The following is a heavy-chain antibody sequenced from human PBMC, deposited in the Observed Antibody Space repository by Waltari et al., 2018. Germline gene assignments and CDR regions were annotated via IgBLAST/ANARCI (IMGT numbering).Heavy chain of an antibody. CDR2: ISGSGGST. CDR3: AKDRIQLWSPPDY. V-gene: IGHV3-23*01. D-gene: IGHD5-18*01. Sequence: EVQLLESGGGLVQPGGSLRLSCAASGFTFSSYAMSWVRQAPGKGLEGVAGISGSGGSTYYADSVKGRFTISRDNSKNTLYLQMNSLRAEDTAVYYCAKDRIQLWSPPDYWGQGTLVTVSS. J-gene: IGHJ4*02. CDR1: GFTFSSYA.